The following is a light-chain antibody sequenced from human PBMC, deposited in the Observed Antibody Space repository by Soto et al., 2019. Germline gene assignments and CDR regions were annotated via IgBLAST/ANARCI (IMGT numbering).Light chain of an antibody. CDR1: QSISANY. Sequence: EMVLTQSPGTVSLSPGDRATLSCRASQSISANYLAWYQQKPGQAPRLLIYGVSIRATGIPDRFAGSGSGPDFTLTISRLEPEDFAVYYCHQYGVLPKTFGQGTTVEIK. J-gene: IGKJ1*01. CDR2: GVS. CDR3: HQYGVLPKT. V-gene: IGKV3-20*01.